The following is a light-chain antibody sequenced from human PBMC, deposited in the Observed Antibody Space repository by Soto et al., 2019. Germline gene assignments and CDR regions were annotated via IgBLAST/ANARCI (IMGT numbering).Light chain of an antibody. CDR1: QSVSSTY. V-gene: IGKV3-20*01. J-gene: IGKJ1*01. CDR2: DAF. Sequence: EIVLTQSPGTLSLSPGERATLSCRASQSVSSTYLAWYQQKPGQAPRLLIYDAFNRATGIPDRFSGSGSGTDFTLTISRLEPEDFAVYYCQQYGSTPPGTFGQGTKVEIK. CDR3: QQYGSTPPGT.